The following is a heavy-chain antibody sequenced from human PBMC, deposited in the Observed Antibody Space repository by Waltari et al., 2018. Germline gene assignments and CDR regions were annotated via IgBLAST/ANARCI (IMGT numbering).Heavy chain of an antibody. CDR2: IKEDGTEE. J-gene: IGHJ4*02. Sequence: EVQLVESGGGLVQPGGTRRLSCTAYGFPFVNYWRSWVRQAPGKGLQWVAYIKEDGTEESYLDSLKGRFTISRDDAKNSLHLQMNSLRVEDTAIYYCARVSKGIHFDYWGQGTLVTVSS. CDR1: GFPFVNYW. CDR3: ARVSKGIHFDY. V-gene: IGHV3-7*04.